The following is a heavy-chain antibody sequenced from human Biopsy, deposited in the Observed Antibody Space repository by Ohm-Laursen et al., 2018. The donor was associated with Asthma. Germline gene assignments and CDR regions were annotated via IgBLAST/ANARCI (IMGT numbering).Heavy chain of an antibody. V-gene: IGHV4-34*01. CDR1: GGSFSGHY. D-gene: IGHD2-15*01. CDR2: IIHSGNT. Sequence: SETLSLTCAVYGGSFSGHYWTWIRQPPGKGLEWIGEIIHSGNTNYNRSLKSRVTMSVDTPKNQFSLKLTSVTVADTAVYYCARGGYCSGGDCYLRRPSYPVSYFDLWGRGTLVTVPS. J-gene: IGHJ2*01. CDR3: ARGGYCSGGDCYLRRPSYPVSYFDL.